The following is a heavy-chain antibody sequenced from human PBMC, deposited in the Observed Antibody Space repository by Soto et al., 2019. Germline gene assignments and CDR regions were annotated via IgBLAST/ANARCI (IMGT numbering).Heavy chain of an antibody. CDR3: ARTVTSGWSFDC. J-gene: IGHJ4*02. Sequence: GGSLRLSCTVSGFTFSDHYMDWVRQAPGKGLEWVGRTRNKVNSYTTEYATSVKGRFTISRDDSKNSLLLQMNSLKTEDTAVYYCARTVTSGWSFDCWGLGTLVTVSS. D-gene: IGHD6-19*01. CDR2: TRNKVNSYTT. CDR1: GFTFSDHY. V-gene: IGHV3-72*01.